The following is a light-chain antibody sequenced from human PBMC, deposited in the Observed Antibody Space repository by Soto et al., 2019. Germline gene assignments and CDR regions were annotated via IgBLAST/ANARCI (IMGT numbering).Light chain of an antibody. J-gene: IGKJ1*01. CDR2: AAS. V-gene: IGKV1-39*01. Sequence: DIQMTQSPSSLSASVGDRVTITCRASQSIMKYLHWYQQKPGKVPKLLIYAASSLESGVPSRFSGSGSETDFSLTISSLQPEDFATYYCQQLTDWPPQWTFGQGTKVEIK. CDR3: QQLTDWPPQWT. CDR1: QSIMKY.